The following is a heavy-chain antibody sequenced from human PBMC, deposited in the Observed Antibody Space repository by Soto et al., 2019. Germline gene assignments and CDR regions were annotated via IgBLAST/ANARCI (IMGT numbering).Heavy chain of an antibody. CDR3: ARDVGPVTIFGEALSGYFDF. Sequence: WGSLRLSCAVSGFGFFSYWISFFRHSPLKWLEWLASIKDDGSERYYLDSVKGRFTISRDNAKDSLSLQMNSLRGEDTAFYYCARDVGPVTIFGEALSGYFDFWGQGTLVTVSS. CDR2: IKDDGSER. D-gene: IGHD3-3*01. V-gene: IGHV3-7*03. CDR1: GFGFFSYW. J-gene: IGHJ4*02.